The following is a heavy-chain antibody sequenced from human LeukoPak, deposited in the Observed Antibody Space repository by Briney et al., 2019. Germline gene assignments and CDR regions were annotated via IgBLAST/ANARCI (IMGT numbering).Heavy chain of an antibody. CDR1: GGSISGSSYY. CDR3: ARGSSGMVFAFDI. CDR2: IYYSGST. V-gene: IGHV4-39*01. J-gene: IGHJ3*02. D-gene: IGHD3-22*01. Sequence: PSETLSLTCTVSGGSISGSSYYWGWIRQPPGKGLEWIGSIYYSGSTYYNPSLKSRVTISVDTSKNQFSLKLSSVTAADTAVYYCARGSSGMVFAFDIWGQGTMVTVSS.